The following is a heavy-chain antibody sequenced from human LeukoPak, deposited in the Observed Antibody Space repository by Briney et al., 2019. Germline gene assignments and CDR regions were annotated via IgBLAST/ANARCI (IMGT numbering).Heavy chain of an antibody. CDR1: GRTFSSYT. Sequence: SVKVSCKASGRTFSSYTISWVRQAPGQGLEWMGRIIPILGIANYAQKFQGRVTITADKSTSTAYMELSSLRSEDTAVYYCARVAGKYYDSSGADYWGQGTLVTVSS. D-gene: IGHD3-22*01. CDR3: ARVAGKYYDSSGADY. V-gene: IGHV1-69*02. J-gene: IGHJ4*02. CDR2: IIPILGIA.